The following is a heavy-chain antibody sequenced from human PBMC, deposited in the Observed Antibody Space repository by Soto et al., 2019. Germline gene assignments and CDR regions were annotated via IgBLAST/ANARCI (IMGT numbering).Heavy chain of an antibody. CDR1: GGSISDYY. D-gene: IGHD2-15*01. J-gene: IGHJ6*02. Sequence: SETLSLTCTVSGGSISDYYWSWLRQPPGKELQWIGYIYYSGNTDYNPSLKSRVAMSVDTSKHQFSLKLSSVSGADTAVYYCARDPTCICSGGSCYSWYGMDVWGQGPTVTVSS. CDR3: ARDPTCICSGGSCYSWYGMDV. V-gene: IGHV4-59*01. CDR2: IYYSGNT.